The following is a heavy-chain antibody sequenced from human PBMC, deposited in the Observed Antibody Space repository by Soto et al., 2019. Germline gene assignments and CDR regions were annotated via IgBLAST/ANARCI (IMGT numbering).Heavy chain of an antibody. CDR3: ARGVLH. Sequence: QVQLQESGPGLVQPSQTLSLTCTVSGGSISSGGYYWSWIRQHPGTGLEWIGHISYSGSTYYNTSLKSRVTVPVDTARTQFSLIVHSVTAADTAVYYCARGVLHWGQGTLVTVSS. CDR2: ISYSGST. CDR1: GGSISSGGYY. J-gene: IGHJ4*01. V-gene: IGHV4-31*03.